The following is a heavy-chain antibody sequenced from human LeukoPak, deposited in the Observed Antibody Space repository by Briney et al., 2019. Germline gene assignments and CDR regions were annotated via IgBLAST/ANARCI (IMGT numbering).Heavy chain of an antibody. V-gene: IGHV1-24*01. CDR2: EDGGP. Sequence: GSVKVSCKVSGYTLTELSIHWVRQAPGKGLEWMGGEDGGPIYAQKFQGRVTMTEDTSTDTAHMDVSSLRSEDTAVYYCVSIDLDSWGQGTLVTVSS. CDR3: VSIDLDS. J-gene: IGHJ4*02. D-gene: IGHD3-16*02. CDR1: GYTLTELS.